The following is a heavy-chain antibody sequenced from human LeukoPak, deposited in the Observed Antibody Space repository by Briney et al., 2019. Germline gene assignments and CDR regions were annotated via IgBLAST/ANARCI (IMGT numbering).Heavy chain of an antibody. V-gene: IGHV4-38-2*02. D-gene: IGHD5-18*01. J-gene: IGHJ6*03. Sequence: SETLSLTCTVSNYSISSAYYWGWIRQPPGKGLEWIGSIYHSGIVYYNPSLKSRVTISVDTSKNQFSLRLRSVTAADTAVYYCAISGYSYGLVSRLWGYYYMDVWGKGTTVTVSS. CDR3: AISGYSYGLVSRLWGYYYMDV. CDR2: IYHSGIV. CDR1: NYSISSAYY.